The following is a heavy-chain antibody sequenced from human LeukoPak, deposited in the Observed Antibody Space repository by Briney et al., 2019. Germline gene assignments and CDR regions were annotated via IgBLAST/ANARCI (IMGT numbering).Heavy chain of an antibody. D-gene: IGHD4-17*01. CDR2: ISSSSSTI. Sequence: GGSLRLSCAASGFTFSTYSMNWVRQAPGKGLEWVSYISSSSSTIYYADSVKGRFTISRDNAKNSLYLQMNSLRAEDTAVYYCARETTVNAFDIWGQGTMVTVSS. J-gene: IGHJ3*02. V-gene: IGHV3-48*01. CDR3: ARETTVNAFDI. CDR1: GFTFSTYS.